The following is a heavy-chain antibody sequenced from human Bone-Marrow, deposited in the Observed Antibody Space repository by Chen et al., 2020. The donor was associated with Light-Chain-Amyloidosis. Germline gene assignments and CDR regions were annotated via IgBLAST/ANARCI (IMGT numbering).Heavy chain of an antibody. V-gene: IGHV3-23*01. CDR3: AKGKSGYDSRSPTDV. CDR1: GFTFSSYA. D-gene: IGHD5-12*01. CDR2: ISGSGGST. J-gene: IGHJ6*02. Sequence: EVQLLESGGGLVQPGGSLRLSCAASGFTFSSYAMSWVRQAPGKGLEWVSAISGSGGSTYYADSVKGRFTISRDNSENTLYLQMNSLRAEDTAVYYCAKGKSGYDSRSPTDVWGQGTTVTVSS.